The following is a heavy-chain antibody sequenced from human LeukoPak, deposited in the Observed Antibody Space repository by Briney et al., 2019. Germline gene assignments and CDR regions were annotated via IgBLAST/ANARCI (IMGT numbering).Heavy chain of an antibody. V-gene: IGHV3-66*01. CDR1: GLTVSSNY. D-gene: IGHD6-13*01. CDR3: ARGQRAAASFDY. Sequence: PGGSLRLSCAAPGLTVSSNYMNWVRQAPGKGLEWVSLIYPGGSTYYADSVRGRFTISRDNSKNTLYLQMNSLRADDTAVYYCARGQRAAASFDYWGQGTLVTVSS. CDR2: IYPGGST. J-gene: IGHJ4*02.